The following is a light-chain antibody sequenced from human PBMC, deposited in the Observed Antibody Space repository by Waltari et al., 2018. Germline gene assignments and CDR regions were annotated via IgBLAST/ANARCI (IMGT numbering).Light chain of an antibody. Sequence: EIVLTQSPGTLSLSPGERATLSCRASQSVTSRYIAWSQQKPGQPPRLLFYGASSRATGIPDRFSGSGSGTDFTLTISRLEPEDFAVYYCHQYGSSPYIFGQGTKLEIK. V-gene: IGKV3-20*01. J-gene: IGKJ2*01. CDR2: GAS. CDR3: HQYGSSPYI. CDR1: QSVTSRY.